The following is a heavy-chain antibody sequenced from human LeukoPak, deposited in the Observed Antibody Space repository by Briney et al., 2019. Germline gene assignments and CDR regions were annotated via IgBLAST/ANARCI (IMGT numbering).Heavy chain of an antibody. D-gene: IGHD3-22*01. Sequence: ASVNVSCKASGYTFTGYYMLWVRLAPGQGLEWMGWINPNSGGTNYAQKFQGRVTMTRDTSISTPYMELSRLRSDDTAVYYCARELSRRYVGYDSSGPTAVGYWGQGTLVTVSS. CDR1: GYTFTGYY. CDR2: INPNSGGT. CDR3: ARELSRRYVGYDSSGPTAVGY. V-gene: IGHV1-2*02. J-gene: IGHJ4*02.